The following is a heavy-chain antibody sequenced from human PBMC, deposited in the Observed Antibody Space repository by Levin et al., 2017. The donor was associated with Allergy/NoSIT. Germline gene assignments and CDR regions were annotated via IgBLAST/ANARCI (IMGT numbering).Heavy chain of an antibody. Sequence: GGSLRLSCAASGFTFNNFAMTWVRQAPGKGLEWVSAISGSGSSTYSSDSMKGRFTISRDNSRNTLFLQMNSLTAEDTAVYYCATSPWRTTGGGNYFDSWGPGTLVTVSS. V-gene: IGHV3-23*01. CDR1: GFTFNNFA. CDR2: ISGSGSST. D-gene: IGHD1-26*01. CDR3: ATSPWRTTGGGNYFDS. J-gene: IGHJ4*02.